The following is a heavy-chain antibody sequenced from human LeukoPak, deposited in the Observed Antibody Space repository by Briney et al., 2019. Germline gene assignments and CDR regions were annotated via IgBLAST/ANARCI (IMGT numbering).Heavy chain of an antibody. CDR2: ISAYNGNT. D-gene: IGHD3-9*01. CDR1: GYTFTSYG. J-gene: IGHJ4*02. V-gene: IGHV1-18*01. Sequence: ASVKVSCKASGYTFTSYGISWVRQAPGQGLEWRGWISAYNGNTNYAQKFQGRATMTTDTSTSTAYMDLTSLGSDDTALYYCARDRHSILTSMIDYWGQGTLVTVSS. CDR3: ARDRHSILTSMIDY.